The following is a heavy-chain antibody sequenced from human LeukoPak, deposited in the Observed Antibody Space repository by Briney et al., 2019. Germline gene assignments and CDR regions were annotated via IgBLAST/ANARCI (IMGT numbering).Heavy chain of an antibody. Sequence: PGRSLRLSCAASGFTFSSYAMHWVRQAPGKGLEWVAVISYDGGNKYYADSVKGRFTISRDNSKNTLYLQMNSLRAEDTAVYYCARDTSRGAERYFDYWGQGTLVTVSS. CDR1: GFTFSSYA. CDR3: ARDTSRGAERYFDY. J-gene: IGHJ4*02. V-gene: IGHV3-30-3*01. CDR2: ISYDGGNK. D-gene: IGHD3-16*01.